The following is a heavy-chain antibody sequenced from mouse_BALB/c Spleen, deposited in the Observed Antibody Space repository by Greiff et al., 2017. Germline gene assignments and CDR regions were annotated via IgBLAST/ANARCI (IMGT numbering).Heavy chain of an antibody. V-gene: IGHV1-80*01. Sequence: VQLQQSGAELVRPGSSVKISCKASGYAFSSYWMNWVKQRPGQGLEWIGRIYPGDGDTNYNGKFKGKATVTADKSSSTAYMQLSSLTSEDSAVYICEREGGATGFAYWGQGTLVTVSA. CDR1: GYAFSSYW. J-gene: IGHJ3*01. CDR3: EREGGATGFAY. D-gene: IGHD1-1*01. CDR2: IYPGDGDT.